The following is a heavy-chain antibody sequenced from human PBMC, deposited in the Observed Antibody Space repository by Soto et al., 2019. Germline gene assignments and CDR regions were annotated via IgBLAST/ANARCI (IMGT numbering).Heavy chain of an antibody. CDR1: GFSVSSNH. CDR2: IYSGGST. Sequence: GGSLRLSCAASGFSVSSNHVSWIRQAPGKGLEYVSVIYSGGSTYYADSVKGRCTISRDNSRNTVYLQMNSLRAEDTAVYYCARALTKHYYYGVDVWGQGTTVTVPS. D-gene: IGHD2-8*01. V-gene: IGHV3-53*01. J-gene: IGHJ6*02. CDR3: ARALTKHYYYGVDV.